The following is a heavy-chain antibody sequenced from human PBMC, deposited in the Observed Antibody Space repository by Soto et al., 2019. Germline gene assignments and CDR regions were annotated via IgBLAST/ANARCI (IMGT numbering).Heavy chain of an antibody. V-gene: IGHV3-74*01. Sequence: GGLLRLPWGAAGVTFSNYGRRLVRQDTRKGVGWVSRINSDGRNKSYADSGKGGFTISRDNAKNTLYLQMNTLRAEDTAVYYCARGWECTNGVCQYYFDYWGQGTPVTVSS. J-gene: IGHJ4*02. CDR2: INSDGRNK. D-gene: IGHD2-8*01. CDR3: ARGWECTNGVCQYYFDY. CDR1: GVTFSNYG.